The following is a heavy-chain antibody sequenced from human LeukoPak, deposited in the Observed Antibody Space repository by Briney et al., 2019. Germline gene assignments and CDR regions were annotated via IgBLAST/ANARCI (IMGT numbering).Heavy chain of an antibody. CDR2: ISYNGSNN. Sequence: PGRSLRLSCAASGFTFSNYVIHWVRQAPGKGLDGMAVISYNGSNNHYATSVKGRFTISGNNSKNTLSLQMNSLRADDTAVYYCAKDPGGGYYGLGSVDIWGQGTMVTVSS. CDR1: GFTFSNYV. CDR3: AKDPGGGYYGLGSVDI. D-gene: IGHD3-10*01. V-gene: IGHV3-30*18. J-gene: IGHJ3*02.